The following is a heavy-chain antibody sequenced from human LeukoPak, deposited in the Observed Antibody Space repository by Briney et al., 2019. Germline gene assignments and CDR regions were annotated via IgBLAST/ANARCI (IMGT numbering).Heavy chain of an antibody. CDR3: XXXXXXVXXAXADY. J-gene: IGHJ4*02. CDR1: GFTFSSYW. Sequence: XXASGFTFSSYWMSWVRQAPGKGLEWVANIKQDGSEKXYVDSVKGRFTISRDNAKNSLYLQMNSLRDEDTAVYYCXXXXXXVXXAXADYWGXGXLVTVSS. CDR2: IKQDGSEK. V-gene: IGHV3-7*01.